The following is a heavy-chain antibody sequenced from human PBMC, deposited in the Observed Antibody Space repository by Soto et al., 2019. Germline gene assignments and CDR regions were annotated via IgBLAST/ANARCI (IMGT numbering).Heavy chain of an antibody. J-gene: IGHJ3*02. CDR3: AREPSRTRDAFDI. CDR1: GYNFTSYW. D-gene: IGHD2-2*01. Sequence: GESLKISCKGSGYNFTSYWIIWVRQMPGKGLEWMGNIDPTDSFTNYSPSFQGHVTISTDKSTSTVYMELSSLRSEDTAVYYCAREPSRTRDAFDIWGQGTMVTVSS. V-gene: IGHV5-10-1*01. CDR2: IDPTDSFT.